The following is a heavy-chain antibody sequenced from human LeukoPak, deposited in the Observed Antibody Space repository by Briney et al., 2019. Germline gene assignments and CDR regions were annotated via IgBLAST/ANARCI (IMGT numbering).Heavy chain of an antibody. CDR1: GLTCSTSG. J-gene: IGHJ4*02. Sequence: PGGSLRLXCTASGLTCSTSGFNWVRQAPGKGLEWVASIGPTGSDIYHADSIKGRFTISRDNANNFLYLQMNSLRAEDTAVYYCATETNGRHYDYWGQGTLLTVSS. CDR2: IGPTGSDI. D-gene: IGHD1-14*01. V-gene: IGHV3-21*06. CDR3: ATETNGRHYDY.